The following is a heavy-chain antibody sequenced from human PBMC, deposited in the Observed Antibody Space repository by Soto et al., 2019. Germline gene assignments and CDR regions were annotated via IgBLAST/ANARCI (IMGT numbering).Heavy chain of an antibody. D-gene: IGHD2-8*02. CDR2: GYYSGSS. J-gene: IGHJ3*02. CDR1: GVSVSSRFFY. V-gene: IGHV4-61*01. Sequence: PSESLALTCAVSGVSVSSRFFYWCWIRQPPGKRLEWIGFGYYSGSSTVNPSLKSRAIISVDTSRNQFSLKLTSVTAADTAVYYCARDLQSTDSYGSRGTFDIWGQGTVVTVSS. CDR3: ARDLQSTDSYGSRGTFDI.